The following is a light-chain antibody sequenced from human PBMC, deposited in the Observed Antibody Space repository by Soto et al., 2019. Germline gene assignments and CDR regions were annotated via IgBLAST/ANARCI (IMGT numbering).Light chain of an antibody. CDR3: QQYNNWPIT. V-gene: IGKV3-15*01. CDR2: DAS. Sequence: EIVMTQSPATLSVSPGERATLSCRASQSVSSNLAWYQQKPGQPPRLLIYDASTRATGIPARFSGSGSGAEFTLTISRLEPEDFAVYYCQQYNNWPITFGQGTRLEI. J-gene: IGKJ5*01. CDR1: QSVSSN.